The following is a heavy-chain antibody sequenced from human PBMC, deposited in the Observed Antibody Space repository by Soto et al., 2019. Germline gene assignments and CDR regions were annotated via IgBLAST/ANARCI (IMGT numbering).Heavy chain of an antibody. CDR3: AKARCTTSNCYVPDY. Sequence: GGSLRLSCAASGFTFSSYAMSWVRRAPGKWLEWVSAISGSGGSPSYADSVQGRFTISRDNPKKTLYLQMNSLRAEDTAVYYCAKARCTTSNCYVPDYWGQGTLVTVSS. J-gene: IGHJ4*02. CDR1: GFTFSSYA. D-gene: IGHD2-8*01. CDR2: ISGSGGSP. V-gene: IGHV3-23*01.